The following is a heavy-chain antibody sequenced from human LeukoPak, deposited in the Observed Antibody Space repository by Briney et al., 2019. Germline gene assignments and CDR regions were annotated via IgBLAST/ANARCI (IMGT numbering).Heavy chain of an antibody. Sequence: GGSLRLSCAASGFTLSDYWMHWVRQVPGKGLEWVSYMNGDGSSTSYADSVKGRFTISRDSAKNTLYLQMNSLRADDTAVYYCARDLGHQGYRWFDPWGQGTLVTVSS. D-gene: IGHD1-1*01. J-gene: IGHJ5*02. CDR3: ARDLGHQGYRWFDP. CDR1: GFTLSDYW. CDR2: MNGDGSST. V-gene: IGHV3-74*01.